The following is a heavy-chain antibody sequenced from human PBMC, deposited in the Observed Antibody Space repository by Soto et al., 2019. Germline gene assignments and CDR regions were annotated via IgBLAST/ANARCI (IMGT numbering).Heavy chain of an antibody. J-gene: IGHJ5*02. CDR3: ARGPPMTTVSISPWFDP. Sequence: SETLSLTCTVSGGSISTGGYYWNWIRQPPGKGLEWIGYIYYSGSTNYNPSLKSRVTISVDTSKNQFSLKLSSVTAADTAVYYCARGPPMTTVSISPWFDPWGQGTLVTVSS. V-gene: IGHV4-61*08. D-gene: IGHD4-4*01. CDR2: IYYSGST. CDR1: GGSISTGGYY.